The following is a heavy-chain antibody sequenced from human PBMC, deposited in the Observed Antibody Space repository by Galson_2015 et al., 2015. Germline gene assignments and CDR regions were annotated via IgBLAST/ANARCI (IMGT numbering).Heavy chain of an antibody. D-gene: IGHD3-9*01. J-gene: IGHJ6*02. Sequence: SVKGRFTISRDNSKNTLYLQMSSLRAEDTAVYYCAREGYDILTGCPGPYYYYGMDVWGQGTTVTVSS. CDR3: AREGYDILTGCPGPYYYYGMDV. V-gene: IGHV3-53*01.